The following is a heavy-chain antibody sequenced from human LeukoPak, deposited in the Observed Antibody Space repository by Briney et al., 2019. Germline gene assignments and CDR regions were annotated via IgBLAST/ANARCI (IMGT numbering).Heavy chain of an antibody. Sequence: PGGSLRLSCAASGFTVSSNYMSWVRQAPGKGLEWVSSISSGSNYIYYADSVKGRFTISRDNTKNSLYLQINSLRAEDTAVYYCARVPGVRHHGKYFDLWGRGTLVTVSS. CDR2: ISSGSNYI. V-gene: IGHV3-21*01. D-gene: IGHD3-3*01. CDR3: ARVPGVRHHGKYFDL. J-gene: IGHJ2*01. CDR1: GFTVSSNY.